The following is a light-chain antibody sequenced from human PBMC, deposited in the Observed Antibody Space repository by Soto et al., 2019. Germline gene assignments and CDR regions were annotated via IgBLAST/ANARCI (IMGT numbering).Light chain of an antibody. CDR1: QSVNSRY. Sequence: EIVLTQSPGTLSLSPGERATLSCRASQSVNSRYLAWYQHKPGQAPRLLLYGASSRATGIPDRFSGSASGADFTLIIARLEPEDSAVYYCVQFDYRPSTWTFGEGIKVDI. V-gene: IGKV3-20*01. CDR3: VQFDYRPSTWT. J-gene: IGKJ1*01. CDR2: GAS.